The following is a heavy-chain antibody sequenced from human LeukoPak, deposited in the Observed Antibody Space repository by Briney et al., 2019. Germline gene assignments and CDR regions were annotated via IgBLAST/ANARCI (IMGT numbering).Heavy chain of an antibody. V-gene: IGHV3-33*01. CDR3: ARASGPFDY. D-gene: IGHD3-10*01. J-gene: IGHJ4*02. Sequence: GGSLRLSCAASGFTFSTYGMHWVRQAPGKGLEWVAVIWNDGSNKYYADSVKGRFTISRDNSKNTLYLQMNSLRAGDTAVYSCARASGPFDYWGQGTLVTISS. CDR2: IWNDGSNK. CDR1: GFTFSTYG.